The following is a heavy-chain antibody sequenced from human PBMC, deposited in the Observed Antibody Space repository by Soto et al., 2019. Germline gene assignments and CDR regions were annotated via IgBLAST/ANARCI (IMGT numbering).Heavy chain of an antibody. D-gene: IGHD3-16*02. CDR3: ARGSMITFGGVIVTRNFDY. CDR1: GYTFTSCG. Sequence: ASVKVSCKASGYTFTSCGISWVRQAPGQGLEWMGWISAYNGNTNYAQKLQGRVTMTTDTSTSTAYMELRSLRSDDTAVYYCARGSMITFGGVIVTRNFDYWGQGTLVTVAS. J-gene: IGHJ4*02. CDR2: ISAYNGNT. V-gene: IGHV1-18*01.